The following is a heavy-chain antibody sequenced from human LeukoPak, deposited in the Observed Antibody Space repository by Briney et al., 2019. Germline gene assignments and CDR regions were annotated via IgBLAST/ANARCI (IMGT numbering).Heavy chain of an antibody. D-gene: IGHD3-22*01. CDR2: ISGSGGNT. Sequence: GGSLRLSCAASGFTFSSYSMDWVRQAPGKGLEWVSAISGSGGNTYYADSVKGRFTISRDNSKNTLYLEMSSLRAEDTASYYCARSYDTSGYYLYAFDIWGQGTMVTVSS. CDR3: ARSYDTSGYYLYAFDI. J-gene: IGHJ3*02. V-gene: IGHV3-23*01. CDR1: GFTFSSYS.